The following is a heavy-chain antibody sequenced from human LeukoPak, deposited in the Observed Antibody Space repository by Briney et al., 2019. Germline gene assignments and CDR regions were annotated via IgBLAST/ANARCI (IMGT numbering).Heavy chain of an antibody. CDR1: GGSISSGSYY. J-gene: IGHJ3*01. V-gene: IGHV4-61*02. CDR3: ARGYCSGGSCLKT. D-gene: IGHD2-15*01. Sequence: SETLSLTCTVSGGSISSGSYYWSWIRQPAGKGLEWIGRIYTSGSTNYNPSLKSRVTISVDTSKNQFSLKLSSVTAADTTVYYCARGYCSGGSCLKTWGQGTMVTVSS. CDR2: IYTSGST.